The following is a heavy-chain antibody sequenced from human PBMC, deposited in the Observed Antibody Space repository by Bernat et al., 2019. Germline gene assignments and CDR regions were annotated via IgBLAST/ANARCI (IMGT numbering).Heavy chain of an antibody. Sequence: QVQLVQSGAEVKKPGASVKVSCKASGYTFTSYDINWVRQATGQGLEWMGWMNPNSGNTGYAQKFQGRVTMTRNTSISTAYMELSSLRSEDTAVYYCARGRYCTNGVCYTGGDYWGQGTLFTVSA. CDR2: MNPNSGNT. J-gene: IGHJ4*02. CDR1: GYTFTSYD. D-gene: IGHD2-8*01. CDR3: ARGRYCTNGVCYTGGDY. V-gene: IGHV1-8*01.